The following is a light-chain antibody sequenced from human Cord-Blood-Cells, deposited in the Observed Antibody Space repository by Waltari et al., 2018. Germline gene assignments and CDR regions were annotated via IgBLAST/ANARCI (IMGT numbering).Light chain of an antibody. CDR1: QSISSY. CDR2: AAS. Sequence: DIQMTQSPSSLSASVGDRVTITCRASQSISSYLNWYQQKPGKAPKLLIYAASSLQSGVPSRFSGSGSGTDFTLTNSSLQPEDFATYDCQQSYSTLTFGGGTKVEIK. V-gene: IGKV1-39*01. J-gene: IGKJ4*01. CDR3: QQSYSTLT.